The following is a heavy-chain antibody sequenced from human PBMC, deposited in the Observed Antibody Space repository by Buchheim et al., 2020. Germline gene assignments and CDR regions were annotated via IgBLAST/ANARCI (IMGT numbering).Heavy chain of an antibody. CDR2: MNHSGNA. D-gene: IGHD1-14*01. Sequence: QVQLQQWGAGLLKPSETLSLTCAVYGGSFSGYYWSWIRQPPGKGLEWIGEMNHSGNANHNPSLKSRVTISVDTSKNQFSLKLSSVTAADTAVYYCARNSITKNYYYYGMDVWGQGTT. CDR1: GGSFSGYY. J-gene: IGHJ6*02. V-gene: IGHV4-34*01. CDR3: ARNSITKNYYYYGMDV.